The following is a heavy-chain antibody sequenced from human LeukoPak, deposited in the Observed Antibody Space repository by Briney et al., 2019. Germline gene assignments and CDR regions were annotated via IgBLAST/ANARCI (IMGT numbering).Heavy chain of an antibody. Sequence: SVNVSCKASGYTFTSYGISWVRQAPGQGLEWMGGIIPIFGTANYAQKFQGRVTITADESTSPAYMELSSLRSEDTAVYYCARAVAGFDYWGQGTLVTVSS. CDR1: GYTFTSYG. CDR3: ARAVAGFDY. D-gene: IGHD6-19*01. V-gene: IGHV1-69*13. J-gene: IGHJ4*02. CDR2: IIPIFGTA.